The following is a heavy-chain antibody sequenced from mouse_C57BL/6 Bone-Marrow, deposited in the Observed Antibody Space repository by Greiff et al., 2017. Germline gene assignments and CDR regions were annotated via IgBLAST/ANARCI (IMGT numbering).Heavy chain of an antibody. V-gene: IGHV14-4*01. D-gene: IGHD1-1*01. CDR1: GFNIKDDY. CDR2: IDPENGDT. CDR3: TVSAFITTVVGGY. Sequence: EVQLQQSGAELVRPGASVKLSCTASGFNIKDDYMHWVKQRPEQGLEWIGWIDPENGDTEYASKFQGKATITADTSSNTAYLQLSSLPSEDTAVYYCTVSAFITTVVGGYWGQGTTLTVSS. J-gene: IGHJ2*01.